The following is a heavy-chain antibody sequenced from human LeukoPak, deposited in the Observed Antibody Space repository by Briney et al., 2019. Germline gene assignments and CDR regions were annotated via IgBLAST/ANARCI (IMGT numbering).Heavy chain of an antibody. Sequence: PGGSLRLSCAASGFTFSTYAMSWVRQAPGKGLEWVGFIRSKAYGGTTEYAASVKGRFTISRDDSKSIAYLQMNSLKTEDTAVYYCTRDLDGNFDYWGQGTLVTVSS. J-gene: IGHJ4*02. CDR3: TRDLDGNFDY. CDR2: IRSKAYGGTT. CDR1: GFTFSTYA. D-gene: IGHD1-1*01. V-gene: IGHV3-49*04.